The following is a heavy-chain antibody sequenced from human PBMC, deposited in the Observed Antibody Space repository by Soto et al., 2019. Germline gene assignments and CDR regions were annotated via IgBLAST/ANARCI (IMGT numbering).Heavy chain of an antibody. CDR3: ARMNNFWSGYYTPYYYYYYMDV. Sequence: PSETLSRTCTVSGGSISSGGYYWSWILQHPGKGLEWIVYIYYSGSTYYNPSLKSRVTISVDTSKNQFSLKLSSVTAADTAVYYCARMNNFWSGYYTPYYYYYYMDVWGKGTTVTVSS. CDR1: GGSISSGGYY. J-gene: IGHJ6*03. V-gene: IGHV4-31*03. CDR2: IYYSGST. D-gene: IGHD3-3*01.